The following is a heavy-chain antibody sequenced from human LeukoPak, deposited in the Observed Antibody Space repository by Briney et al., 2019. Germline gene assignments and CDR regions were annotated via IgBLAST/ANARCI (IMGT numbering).Heavy chain of an antibody. CDR3: ARGEAIVEVPAAIDY. CDR2: INPSGGNT. CDR1: GYTFTNYY. J-gene: IGHJ4*02. Sequence: GASVKVSCKASGYTFTNYYIHWVRQAPGQGLEWMGIINPSGGNTSYAQKFQGRVTMTRDMSTSTVYMELSSLRSEDTAVYYCARGEAIVEVPAAIDYWGQGTLVTVSS. D-gene: IGHD2-2*01. V-gene: IGHV1-46*01.